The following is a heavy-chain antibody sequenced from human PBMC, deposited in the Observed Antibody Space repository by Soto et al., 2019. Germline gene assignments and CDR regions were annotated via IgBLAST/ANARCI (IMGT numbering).Heavy chain of an antibody. CDR2: IDWDDDK. CDR1: GGSISSSNWW. D-gene: IGHD3-22*01. J-gene: IGHJ4*02. Sequence: TLSLTCAVSGGSISSSNWWSWIRQPPGKALEWLARIDWDDDKYYSTSLKTRLTISKDTSKNQVVLTMTNMDPVDTATYYCARWTRYYDSSGYTFDYWGQGTLVTVSS. CDR3: ARWTRYYDSSGYTFDY. V-gene: IGHV2-70*11.